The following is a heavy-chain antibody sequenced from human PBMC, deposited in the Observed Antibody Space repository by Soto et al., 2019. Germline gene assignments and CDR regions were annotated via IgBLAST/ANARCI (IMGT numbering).Heavy chain of an antibody. J-gene: IGHJ6*03. D-gene: IGHD2-15*01. V-gene: IGHV4-34*01. CDR2: INHSGST. Sequence: SETLSLTCAVYGGSFSGYYWSWIRQPPGKGLEWIGEINHSGSTNYNPSLKSRVTISVDTSKNQFSLKLSSVTAADTAVYYCPRGRLPRYLSGGSRYPGYYMDVWGTGTTVTV. CDR1: GGSFSGYY. CDR3: PRGRLPRYLSGGSRYPGYYMDV.